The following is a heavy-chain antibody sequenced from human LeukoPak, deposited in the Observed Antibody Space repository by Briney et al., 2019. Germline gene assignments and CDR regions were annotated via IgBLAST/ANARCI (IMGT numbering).Heavy chain of an antibody. D-gene: IGHD2-2*02. J-gene: IGHJ4*02. V-gene: IGHV4-39*07. CDR2: INHNGST. Sequence: SETLSLTCTVSGGSISSGGYYWGWIRQPPGKGLEWIGEINHNGSTNYNPSLKSRVTISVDTSKNQFSLKLSSVTAADTAVYYCASPWAIPATEKETFDYWGQGTLVTVSS. CDR3: ASPWAIPATEKETFDY. CDR1: GGSISSGGYY.